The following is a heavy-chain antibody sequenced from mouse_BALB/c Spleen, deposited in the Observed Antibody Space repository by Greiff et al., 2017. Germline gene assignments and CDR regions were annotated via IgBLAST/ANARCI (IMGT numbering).Heavy chain of an antibody. CDR1: GYTFTSYV. J-gene: IGHJ4*01. CDR2: IDPSNSET. D-gene: IGHD2-1*01. CDR3: AAGGNRYYYAMDD. Sequence: QVQLQQSGPELVKPGASVKMSCKASGYTFTSYVMHWVKQRPGQGLEWIGMIDPSNSETRLNQKFKDKATLNVDKSSNTAYMQLSSLTSEDSAVYYCAAGGNRYYYAMDDWGQGTSVTVSS. V-gene: IGHV1-74*01.